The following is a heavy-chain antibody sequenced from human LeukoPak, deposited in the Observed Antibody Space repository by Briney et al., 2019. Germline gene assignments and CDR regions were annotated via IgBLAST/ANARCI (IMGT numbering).Heavy chain of an antibody. D-gene: IGHD2-2*01. CDR3: AKAVVIVPTATPFDY. CDR1: GFMFSTYW. Sequence: GGSLRLSCAASGFMFSTYWMSWVRQAPGKGLEWVANIKQDGSEKYYVDSVKGRFTISRDNAKNSLYLQMNSLRAEDTAVYYCAKAVVIVPTATPFDYWGQGTLVTVSS. CDR2: IKQDGSEK. V-gene: IGHV3-7*03. J-gene: IGHJ4*02.